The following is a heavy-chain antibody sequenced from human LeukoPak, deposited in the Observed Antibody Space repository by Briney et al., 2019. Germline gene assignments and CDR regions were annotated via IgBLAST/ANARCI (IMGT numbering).Heavy chain of an antibody. J-gene: IGHJ4*02. CDR2: ISYDGSSK. CDR3: AKDGLAAAGWFDY. D-gene: IGHD6-13*01. Sequence: GGCLRLSCAASGFTFSYYGMHWVRQAPGKGLEWAAVISYDGSSKYYADSVKGRFTISRDNSKNTLYLQMNSLRAEDTAVYYCAKDGLAAAGWFDYWGQGTLVTVSS. V-gene: IGHV3-30*18. CDR1: GFTFSYYG.